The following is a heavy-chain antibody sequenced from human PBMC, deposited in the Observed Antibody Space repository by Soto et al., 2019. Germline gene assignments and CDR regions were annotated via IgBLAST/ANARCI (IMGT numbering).Heavy chain of an antibody. Sequence: GXSLRLSCAASGFTFSSYAMSWVRQAPGKGLEWVSAISGSGGSTYYADSVKGRFTISRDNSKNTLYLQMNSLRAEDTAVYYCAKGGVIITAPGFEFDYWGQGTLVTVSS. CDR1: GFTFSSYA. CDR3: AKGGVIITAPGFEFDY. J-gene: IGHJ4*02. D-gene: IGHD3-10*01. CDR2: ISGSGGST. V-gene: IGHV3-23*01.